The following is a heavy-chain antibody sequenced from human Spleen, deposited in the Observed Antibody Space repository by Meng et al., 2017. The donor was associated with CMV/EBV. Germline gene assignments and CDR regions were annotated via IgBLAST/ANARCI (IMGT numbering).Heavy chain of an antibody. J-gene: IGHJ5*02. CDR2: ITLLFDVT. Sequence: GNFGIDPINWVRQAPGQGLEWMGGITLLFDVTNYAQKFQGRVSFSTDESTTMVYMELTRLTIDDTAVYYCARGAFVPASPGEGWFDPWGQGTLVTVSS. CDR3: ARGAFVPASPGEGWFDP. V-gene: IGHV1-69*05. CDR1: GNFGIDP. D-gene: IGHD2-2*01.